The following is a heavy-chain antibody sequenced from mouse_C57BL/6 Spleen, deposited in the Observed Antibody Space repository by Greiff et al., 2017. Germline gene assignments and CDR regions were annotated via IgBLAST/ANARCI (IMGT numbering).Heavy chain of an antibody. CDR3: ARWVPGGYDYALYYAMDY. CDR2: IYPGSGST. J-gene: IGHJ4*01. V-gene: IGHV1-55*01. CDR1: GYTFTSYW. Sequence: QVQLQQPGAELVKPGASVKMSCKASGYTFTSYWITWVKQRPGQGLEWIGDIYPGSGSTNYNEKFKSKATLTVDTSSSTAYMQLSSLTSEDSAVYYCARWVPGGYDYALYYAMDYWGQGTSVTVSS. D-gene: IGHD2-4*01.